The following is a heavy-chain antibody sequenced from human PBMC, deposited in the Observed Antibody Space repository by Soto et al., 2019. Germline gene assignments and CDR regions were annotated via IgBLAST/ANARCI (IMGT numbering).Heavy chain of an antibody. CDR1: GYTFTSYA. CDR2: INAGNGNT. V-gene: IGHV1-3*01. D-gene: IGHD6-19*01. Sequence: DSVKVSCKASGYTFTSYAMHWVRQAPGQRLEWMGWINAGNGNTKYSQKFQGRVTITRDTSASTAYMELSSLRSEDTAVYYCAIVEAGHYHYGMDVWGQGTTVTVS. CDR3: AIVEAGHYHYGMDV. J-gene: IGHJ6*02.